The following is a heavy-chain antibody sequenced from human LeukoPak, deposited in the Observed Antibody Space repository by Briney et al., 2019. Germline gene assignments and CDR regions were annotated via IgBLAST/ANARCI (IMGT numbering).Heavy chain of an antibody. CDR3: ARDARSSGYDLNY. CDR2: TWYDGNNK. Sequence: GRSLRLSCAASGFTFSSYGMHWVRQAPGKGLEWVAVTWYDGNNKYYGDSVKGRFTISRDNSKNTLYLQMNSLRAEDTAVYYRARDARSSGYDLNYWGQGTLVTVSS. J-gene: IGHJ4*02. D-gene: IGHD5-12*01. V-gene: IGHV3-33*01. CDR1: GFTFSSYG.